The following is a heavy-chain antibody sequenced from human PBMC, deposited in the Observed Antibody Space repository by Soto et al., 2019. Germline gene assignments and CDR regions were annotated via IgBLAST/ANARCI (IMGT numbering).Heavy chain of an antibody. V-gene: IGHV4-34*01. CDR2: ITHSGST. D-gene: IGHD6-6*01. J-gene: IGHJ4*02. CDR1: GEALSNYY. Sequence: LSLTFAVYGEALSNYYWSWIRQPPGKGLEWIGEITHSGSTNYNPSLESRVTISADTSKNQFSMKMRSVTAADTAVYYCTRRGAARHWLWGQVTKGTVSS. CDR3: TRRGAARHWL.